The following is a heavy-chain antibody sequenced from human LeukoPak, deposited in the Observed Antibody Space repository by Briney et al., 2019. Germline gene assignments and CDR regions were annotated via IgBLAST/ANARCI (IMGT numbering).Heavy chain of an antibody. CDR1: GFTFSRYG. D-gene: IGHD1-1*01. V-gene: IGHV3-30*02. CDR3: AKSRSGSANWALQIFDN. CDR2: IRYDESTK. Sequence: GGSLRLSCAASGFTFSRYGMHWVRQAPGKGLEWVAFIRYDESTKYYADSVKGRFTVSRDNSKNTLYLQMNSLRAEDTAVYYCAKSRSGSANWALQIFDNWGQGTLVTVSS. J-gene: IGHJ4*02.